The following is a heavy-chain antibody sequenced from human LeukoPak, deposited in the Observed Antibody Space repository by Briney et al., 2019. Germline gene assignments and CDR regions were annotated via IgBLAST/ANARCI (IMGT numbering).Heavy chain of an antibody. CDR1: GFTFSSYE. Sequence: GGSLRLSCAASGFTFSSYEMNWVRQAPGKGPVWVSRINSDGSTTNYADSVKGRFTISRDNAKNTLYLQMNSLRVEDTAVYYCAGVIYYTSDAFDIWGQGTMVAVSS. CDR2: INSDGSTT. D-gene: IGHD3-22*01. CDR3: AGVIYYTSDAFDI. V-gene: IGHV3-74*01. J-gene: IGHJ3*02.